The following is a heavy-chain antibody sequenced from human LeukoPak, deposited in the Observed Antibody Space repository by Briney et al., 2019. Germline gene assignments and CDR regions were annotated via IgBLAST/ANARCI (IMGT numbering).Heavy chain of an antibody. CDR2: ISRTSNYI. V-gene: IGHV3-21*04. Sequence: GGSLRLSCAASGFIFSDQNMNWVRQAPGKGLEWVSSISRTSNYIYYADSVKGRFTISRDNSKNTLYLQMNSLRAEDTAVYYCAKDRLYDSSGYYSRDAFDIWGQGTMVTVSS. CDR3: AKDRLYDSSGYYSRDAFDI. D-gene: IGHD3-22*01. J-gene: IGHJ3*02. CDR1: GFIFSDQN.